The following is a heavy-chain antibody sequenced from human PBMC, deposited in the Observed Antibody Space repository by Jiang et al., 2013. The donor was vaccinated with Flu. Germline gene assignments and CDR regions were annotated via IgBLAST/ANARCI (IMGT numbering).Heavy chain of an antibody. CDR2: IYYGGST. Sequence: PGLVKPSETLSLTCTVSGGSISSYYWSWIRQPPGKGLEWIGYIYYGGSTNYNPSLKSRVTISVDTSKNQFSLKLSSVTAADTAVYYCARDDSGLDLWGRGTLVTVSS. CDR3: ARDDSGLDL. V-gene: IGHV4-59*01. J-gene: IGHJ2*01. CDR1: GGSISSYY. D-gene: IGHD6-25*01.